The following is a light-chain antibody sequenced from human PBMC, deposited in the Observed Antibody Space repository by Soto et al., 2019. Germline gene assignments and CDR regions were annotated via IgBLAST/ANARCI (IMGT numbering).Light chain of an antibody. Sequence: TLSCTASQSVSGNLAWYQQKPGQAPRLLIHGASTRATDIPARFSGSGSGTEFTLTITSLQSEDFAVYYCQQYHNWPPGLTFGGGTKVDIK. CDR3: QQYHNWPPGLT. J-gene: IGKJ4*01. CDR1: QSVSGN. V-gene: IGKV3-15*01. CDR2: GAS.